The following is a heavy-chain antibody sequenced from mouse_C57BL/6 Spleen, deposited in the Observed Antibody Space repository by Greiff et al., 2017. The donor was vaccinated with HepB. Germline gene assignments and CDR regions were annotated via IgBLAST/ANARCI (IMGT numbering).Heavy chain of an antibody. CDR3: AREGTMVTEFAY. CDR2: IYPRSGNT. V-gene: IGHV1-81*01. Sequence: VKLMESGAELARPGASVKLSCKASGYTFTSYGISWVKQRTGQGLEWIGEIYPRSGNTYYNEKFKGKATLTADKSSSTAYMELRSLTSEDSAVYFCAREGTMVTEFAYWGQGTLVTVSA. CDR1: GYTFTSYG. D-gene: IGHD2-2*01. J-gene: IGHJ3*01.